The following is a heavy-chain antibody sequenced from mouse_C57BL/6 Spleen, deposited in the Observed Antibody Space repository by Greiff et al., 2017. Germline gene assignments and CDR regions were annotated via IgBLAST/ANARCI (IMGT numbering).Heavy chain of an antibody. Sequence: VQLQQSGPELVKPGASVKISCKASGYAFSSSWMNWVKQRPGKGLEWIGRIYPGDGDTNYNGKFKGKATLTADKSSSTAYMQLSSLTSEDSAVYFCARSYFVYWGQGTTLTVSS. J-gene: IGHJ2*01. CDR1: GYAFSSSW. CDR2: IYPGDGDT. CDR3: ARSYFVY. V-gene: IGHV1-82*01.